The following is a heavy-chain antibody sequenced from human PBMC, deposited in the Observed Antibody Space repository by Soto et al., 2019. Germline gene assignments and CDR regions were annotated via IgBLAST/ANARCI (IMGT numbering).Heavy chain of an antibody. CDR2: INSDGSST. CDR3: ARDLGSSGRGYSYGYFDY. V-gene: IGHV3-74*01. CDR1: GFTFSSSG. J-gene: IGHJ4*02. D-gene: IGHD5-18*01. Sequence: PGGPLRLSGAAPGFTFSSSGMHWVRQAPGKGLVWVSRINSDGSSTSYADSVKGRFTISRDNAKNTLYLQMNSLRAEDTAVYYCARDLGSSGRGYSYGYFDYWGQGT.